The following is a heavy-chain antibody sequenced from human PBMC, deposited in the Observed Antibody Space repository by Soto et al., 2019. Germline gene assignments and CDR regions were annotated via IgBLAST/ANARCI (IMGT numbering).Heavy chain of an antibody. CDR2: VYYSGRT. V-gene: IGHV4-39*07. Sequence: PSETLSLTCDVSGGSIDNSHSFWGWVRQPPGRGLEFLGSVYYSGRTNYNPSLKSRVTISIDTSQNQFSLKLSSVTAADTAVYYCARVREDIGYGSGSYLFDYWGQGTLVTVSS. CDR3: ARVREDIGYGSGSYLFDY. J-gene: IGHJ4*02. CDR1: GGSIDNSHSF. D-gene: IGHD3-10*01.